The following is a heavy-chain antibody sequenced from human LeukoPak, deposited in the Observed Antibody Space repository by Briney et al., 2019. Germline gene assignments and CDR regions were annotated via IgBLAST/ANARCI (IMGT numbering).Heavy chain of an antibody. CDR2: IWFDESEK. Sequence: GGSLRLSCAASGFTFSSYGMHWVRQAPGKGLEWVAVIWFDESEKYYRDSVKGRFTISRDNSKSTLYLQMNSLRAEDTAVYYCAKGYQIYYYDSSGLGYWGQGTLVTVSS. D-gene: IGHD3-22*01. CDR3: AKGYQIYYYDSSGLGY. CDR1: GFTFSSYG. V-gene: IGHV3-33*03. J-gene: IGHJ4*02.